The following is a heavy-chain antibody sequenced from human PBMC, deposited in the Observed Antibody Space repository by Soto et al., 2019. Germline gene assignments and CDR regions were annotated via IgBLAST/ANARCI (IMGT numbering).Heavy chain of an antibody. CDR2: ISSSSSYI. J-gene: IGHJ6*02. V-gene: IGHV3-21*01. CDR1: GFTFSSYS. D-gene: IGHD4-17*01. Sequence: PGGSLRLSCAASGFTFSSYSMNWVRQAPGKGLEWFSSISSSSSYIYYADSVKGRFTISRDNAKNSLYLQMNSLRAEDTAVYYCARGPLDYGDPDYYYYGMDVWGQGTTVTVSS. CDR3: ARGPLDYGDPDYYYYGMDV.